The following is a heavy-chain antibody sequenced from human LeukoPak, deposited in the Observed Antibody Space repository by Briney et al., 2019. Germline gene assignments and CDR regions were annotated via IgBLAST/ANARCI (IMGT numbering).Heavy chain of an antibody. CDR3: ASSAYSGYIPGARDPNWFDP. V-gene: IGHV1-69*04. CDR1: GGTFSSYA. Sequence: SVKVSCKASGGTFSSYAISWVRQAPGQGLEWMGRIIPILGIANYAQKFQGRVTITADKSTSTAYMELSSLRSEDTAVYYCASSAYSGYIPGARDPNWFDPWGQGTPVTVSS. D-gene: IGHD5-12*01. CDR2: IIPILGIA. J-gene: IGHJ5*02.